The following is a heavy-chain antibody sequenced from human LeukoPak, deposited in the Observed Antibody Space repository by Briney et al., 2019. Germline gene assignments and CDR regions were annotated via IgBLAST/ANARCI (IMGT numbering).Heavy chain of an antibody. J-gene: IGHJ4*02. Sequence: GGSLRLSCAASGFTFNSYNMNWVRQAPGKGLEWVSYISSDSSTIFYADSVKGRFTISRDNSKNTLYLQMNSLRAEDTAVYYCARGDYSSGWYLGYWGQGTLVTVSS. CDR1: GFTFNSYN. CDR3: ARGDYSSGWYLGY. CDR2: ISSDSSTI. D-gene: IGHD6-19*01. V-gene: IGHV3-48*01.